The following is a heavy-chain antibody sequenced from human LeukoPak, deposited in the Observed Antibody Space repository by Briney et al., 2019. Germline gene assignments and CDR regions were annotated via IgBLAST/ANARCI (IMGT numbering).Heavy chain of an antibody. CDR3: ASPRYSYGVPTDY. CDR2: INGDGSST. D-gene: IGHD5-24*01. CDR1: VFTFSSYW. Sequence: PGGSLRLSCAASVFTFSSYWMHWVRQAPGKGLGCVSRINGDGSSTSYADSVKGRFTISRDNAENTLYLQMNSLRAEDTAVYYCASPRYSYGVPTDYWGQGTLVTVSS. V-gene: IGHV3-74*01. J-gene: IGHJ4*02.